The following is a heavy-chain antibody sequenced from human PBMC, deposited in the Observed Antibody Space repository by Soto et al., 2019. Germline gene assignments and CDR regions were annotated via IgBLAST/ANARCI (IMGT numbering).Heavy chain of an antibody. Sequence: ASGPTLVNPTQTLTLTCTFPGFSLSTSGVGVGWIRQPPGKALEWLALIYWDDEKRYSPSLKSRLTITKDTSKIQVVLTMTNMDPVDTATYYCAHSRNQGVGTAPFDYWGQGTLDTVSP. CDR3: AHSRNQGVGTAPFDY. CDR1: GFSLSTSGVG. J-gene: IGHJ4*02. D-gene: IGHD6-13*01. V-gene: IGHV2-5*02. CDR2: IYWDDEK.